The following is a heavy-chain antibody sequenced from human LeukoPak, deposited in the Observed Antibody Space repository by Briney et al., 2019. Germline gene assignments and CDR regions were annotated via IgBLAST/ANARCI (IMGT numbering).Heavy chain of an antibody. D-gene: IGHD3-9*01. V-gene: IGHV1-69*13. Sequence: SVKVSCKASGGTFSSYAISWVRQAPGQGLEWMGGIIPIFGTANYAQKFQGRVTITADESTSTAYMELSSLRSEDTAVYYCARGQGGDILTGYYRNYYYMDVWGKGTTVTISS. CDR1: GGTFSSYA. CDR2: IIPIFGTA. J-gene: IGHJ6*03. CDR3: ARGQGGDILTGYYRNYYYMDV.